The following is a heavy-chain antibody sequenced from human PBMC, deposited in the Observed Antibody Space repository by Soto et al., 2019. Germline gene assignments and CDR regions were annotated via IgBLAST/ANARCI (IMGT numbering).Heavy chain of an antibody. Sequence: QVQLVQSGAEVKTPGASVTVSCKASENRFTSQTIHWVRQAPGQRLEWMGRIIVGSGNTKYSQNFQGRLTITRDTSETTVDMDLSSFRAEDPAVYYYARLGFCGGDSCSPLDIWGQGTMVLVSS. V-gene: IGHV1-3*01. J-gene: IGHJ3*02. CDR2: IIVGSGNT. CDR1: ENRFTSQT. CDR3: ARLGFCGGDSCSPLDI. D-gene: IGHD2-21*01.